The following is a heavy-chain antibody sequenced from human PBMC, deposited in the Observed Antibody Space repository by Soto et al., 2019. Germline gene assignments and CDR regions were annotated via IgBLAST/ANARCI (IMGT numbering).Heavy chain of an antibody. V-gene: IGHV1-46*01. CDR2: ITPSGGST. CDR1: GYTFTSYG. J-gene: IGHJ4*02. CDR3: ARDVSSGWYGE. D-gene: IGHD6-19*01. Sequence: ASVKGSCKSSGYTFTSYGMHWSRQAPGQGLEWMGIITPSGGSTSYAQKFQGRVTMTRDTSTSTVYMELSSLRSEDTAVYYCARDVSSGWYGEWGQGTLVTVSS.